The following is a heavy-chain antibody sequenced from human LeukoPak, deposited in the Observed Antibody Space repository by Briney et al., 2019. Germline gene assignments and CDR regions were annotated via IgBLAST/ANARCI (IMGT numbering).Heavy chain of an antibody. CDR1: GGSLSSYY. D-gene: IGHD6-13*01. CDR2: IYTSGST. Sequence: PSETLSLTXTVSGGSLSSYYWSWIRQPAGKGLEWIGRIYTSGSTNYNPSLKSRVTMSVDTSKNQFSLKLSSVTAADTAVYYCASESLPGYSSSSNDYWGQGTLVTVSS. CDR3: ASESLPGYSSSSNDY. V-gene: IGHV4-4*07. J-gene: IGHJ4*02.